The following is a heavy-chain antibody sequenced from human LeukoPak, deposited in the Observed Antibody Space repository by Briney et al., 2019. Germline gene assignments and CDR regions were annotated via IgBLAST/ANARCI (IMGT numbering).Heavy chain of an antibody. D-gene: IGHD3-3*01. V-gene: IGHV4-4*07. CDR3: ARDQGRGWSASGAFDI. J-gene: IGHJ3*02. Sequence: TSSETLSLTCTVSGGPISSYYWSWIRQPAGKGLEWIGRIYTSGSTNYNPSLKSRVTMSVDTSKNQFSLKLSSVTAADTAVYYCARDQGRGWSASGAFDIWGQGTMVTVSS. CDR1: GGPISSYY. CDR2: IYTSGST.